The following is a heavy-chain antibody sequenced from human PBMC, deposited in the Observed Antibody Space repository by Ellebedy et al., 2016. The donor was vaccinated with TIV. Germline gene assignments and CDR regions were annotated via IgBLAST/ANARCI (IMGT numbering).Heavy chain of an antibody. CDR1: GFTFSNSI. V-gene: IGHV3-23*01. D-gene: IGHD3-10*01. CDR2: LSLIDGST. Sequence: GESLKISCATSGFTFSNSIMSWVRQAPGKGLEWVSTLSLIDGSTYYADSVKGRFTISRDNSKNTLDLQMNSLRAEDTAMYYCARDDGSEGALGYWGQGTLVTVSS. J-gene: IGHJ4*02. CDR3: ARDDGSEGALGY.